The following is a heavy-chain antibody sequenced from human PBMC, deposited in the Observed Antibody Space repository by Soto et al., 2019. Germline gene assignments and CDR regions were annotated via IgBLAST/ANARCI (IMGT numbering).Heavy chain of an antibody. CDR2: TREDGSQK. CDR3: ARYPNPTVAGLRFDF. J-gene: IGHJ4*02. V-gene: IGHV3-7*03. Sequence: PGGSLRLSCVASGFSFSTYWMSWVRQAPGKGLECVANTREDGSQKYYVDSVKGRFTISRDNAKNSLYLQMNSLKAEDTAVYYCARYPNPTVAGLRFDFWGQGTLVTVSS. D-gene: IGHD6-19*01. CDR1: GFSFSTYW.